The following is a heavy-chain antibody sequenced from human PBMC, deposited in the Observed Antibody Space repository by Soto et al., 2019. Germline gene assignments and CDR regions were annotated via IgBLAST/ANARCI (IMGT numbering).Heavy chain of an antibody. CDR2: ISVDSGNT. CDR3: ARFNGSGTNYYMDV. CDR1: GYIFTSYG. V-gene: IGHV1-18*01. Sequence: QVQLVQSGAELKKPGASAKVSCKASGYIFTSYGISWVRQAPGQGLEWMAWISVDSGNTNYAQNFQGRVTMTTDTSASTAHMELRSLRSDATAVYYCARFNGSGTNYYMDVWGKGTTVIVSS. J-gene: IGHJ6*03. D-gene: IGHD3-10*01.